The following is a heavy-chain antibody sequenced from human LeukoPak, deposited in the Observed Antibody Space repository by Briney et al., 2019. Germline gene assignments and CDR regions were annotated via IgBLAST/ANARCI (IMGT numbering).Heavy chain of an antibody. CDR1: GYTFTSYY. V-gene: IGHV1-2*02. Sequence: GASVKVSCKASGYTFTSYYMHWVRQAPGQGLEWMGWINPNSGGTNYAQKFQGRVTMTRDTSISTAYMELSRLRSDDTAVYYCARDYVDTARASFDYWGQGTLVTVSS. CDR2: INPNSGGT. D-gene: IGHD5-18*01. CDR3: ARDYVDTARASFDY. J-gene: IGHJ4*02.